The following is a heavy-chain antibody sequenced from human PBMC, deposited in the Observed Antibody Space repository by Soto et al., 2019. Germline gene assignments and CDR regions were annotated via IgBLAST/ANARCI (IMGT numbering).Heavy chain of an antibody. Sequence: GESLKISCKGSGYSFTIYCIGWVLQMPGKGLEWMGIIYPGDSDTRYSPSFQGQVTISADKSISTAYLQWSSLKASDTAMYYCARYGYSYGYAVDYWGQGTLVTVSS. V-gene: IGHV5-51*01. CDR3: ARYGYSYGYAVDY. CDR2: IYPGDSDT. D-gene: IGHD5-18*01. CDR1: GYSFTIYC. J-gene: IGHJ4*02.